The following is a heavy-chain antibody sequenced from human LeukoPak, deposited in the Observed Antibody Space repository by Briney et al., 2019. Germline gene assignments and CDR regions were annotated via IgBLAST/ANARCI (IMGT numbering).Heavy chain of an antibody. CDR3: ATTGYSSRNY. J-gene: IGHJ4*02. D-gene: IGHD6-13*01. Sequence: GGSLRLSCAASGFTFSSYWMSWVRQTPGKGLEWVANIKQDGSEKYYVDSVKGRFTISRDNSKNTLYLQMNSLRAEDTAVYYCATTGYSSRNYWGQGTLVTVSS. V-gene: IGHV3-7*03. CDR1: GFTFSSYW. CDR2: IKQDGSEK.